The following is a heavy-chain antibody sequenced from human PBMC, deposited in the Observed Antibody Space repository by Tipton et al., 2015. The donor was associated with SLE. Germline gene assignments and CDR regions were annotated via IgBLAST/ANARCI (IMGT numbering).Heavy chain of an antibody. CDR3: ARGALWYEDWYFDL. D-gene: IGHD3-10*01. CDR2: IYYSGST. V-gene: IGHV4-39*07. CDR1: GGSISSSSYY. J-gene: IGHJ2*01. Sequence: TLSLTCTVSGGSISSSSYYWGWIRQPPGKGLEWIGSIYYSGSTYYNPSLKSRVTISVDTSKNQFSLKLSSVTAADTAVYYCARGALWYEDWYFDLWGRGTLVTVSS.